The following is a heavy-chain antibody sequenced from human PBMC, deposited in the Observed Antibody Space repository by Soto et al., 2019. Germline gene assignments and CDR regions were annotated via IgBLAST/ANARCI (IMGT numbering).Heavy chain of an antibody. CDR1: GFTVSSNY. CDR3: AKTSGYSSGWYVIY. V-gene: IGHV3-53*04. J-gene: IGHJ4*02. Sequence: EVQLVESGGGLVQPGGSLRLSCAASGFTVSSNYMSWVRQAPGKGLEWVSVIYSGGSTYYADSVKGRFTISRHNSXNTLYLQMNSLRAEDTAVYYCAKTSGYSSGWYVIYWGQGTLVTVSS. CDR2: IYSGGST. D-gene: IGHD6-19*01.